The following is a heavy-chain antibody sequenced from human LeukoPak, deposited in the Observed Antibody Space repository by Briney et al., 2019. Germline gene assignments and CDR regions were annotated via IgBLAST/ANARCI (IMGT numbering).Heavy chain of an antibody. CDR2: IRSKAYGGTT. CDR1: GFTFGDYA. Sequence: GGSLRLSCTASGFTFGDYAMSWFRQAPGNGLGWVGFIRSKAYGGTTGYAASVKGRFTISRDDSKSIAYLQMNSMKTEDTAVYYCTRGGIQLSKTDFHYWGQGTLVTVPS. CDR3: TRGGIQLSKTDFHY. D-gene: IGHD5-18*01. J-gene: IGHJ4*02. V-gene: IGHV3-49*03.